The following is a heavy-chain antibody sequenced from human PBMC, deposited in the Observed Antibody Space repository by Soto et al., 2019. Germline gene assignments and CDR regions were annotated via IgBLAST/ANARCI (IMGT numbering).Heavy chain of an antibody. J-gene: IGHJ4*02. CDR2: MFHSGST. CDR3: ARRYGSCFDY. CDR1: GASISDSHW. D-gene: IGHD5-18*01. Sequence: KASETLSLTCVVSGASISDSHWWTWVRQPPGKGLEWIGEMFHSGSTNYNPTHKSRVTISIDKSRDQFSLNLSSVTAADTAVYYCARRYGSCFDYWGQGNLVTVSS. V-gene: IGHV4-4*02.